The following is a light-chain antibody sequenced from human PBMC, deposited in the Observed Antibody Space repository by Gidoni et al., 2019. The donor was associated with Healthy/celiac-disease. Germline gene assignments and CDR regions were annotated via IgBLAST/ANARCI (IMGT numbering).Light chain of an antibody. J-gene: IGKJ4*01. CDR3: QQRRNWPLL. CDR1: QSVSSY. V-gene: IGKV3-11*01. Sequence: DIVLTQSPATLSLSPGERATLSCRASQSVSSYLAWYQQKPGQAPRLLISDASNRATGIPARFSGSGSGTDFTLTISSLEPEDFAVYYCQQRRNWPLLFXGXTKVEI. CDR2: DAS.